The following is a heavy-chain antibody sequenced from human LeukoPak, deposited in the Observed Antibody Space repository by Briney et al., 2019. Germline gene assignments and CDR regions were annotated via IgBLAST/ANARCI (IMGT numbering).Heavy chain of an antibody. D-gene: IGHD5-12*01. J-gene: IGHJ4*02. CDR1: VVSISSYY. V-gene: IGHV4-59*01. CDR2: IYYSEST. Sequence: SETLSLTRTVSVVSISSYYCSWIRQPPGTGVEWIGFIYYSESTNYNPSPKSQVTISVDTFKNQFSLKLSTVTAADTAVYYCARHGGYSAYDYFDFCGQGALVTVSS. CDR3: ARHGGYSAYDYFDF.